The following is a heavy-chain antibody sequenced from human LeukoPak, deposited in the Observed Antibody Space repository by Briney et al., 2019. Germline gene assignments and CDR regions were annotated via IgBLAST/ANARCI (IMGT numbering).Heavy chain of an antibody. CDR3: AKEGQDIVVVPAVMMVWTGYYFDY. V-gene: IGHV3-30*04. J-gene: IGHJ4*02. Sequence: GGSLRLSCAASGFTFSSYAMHWVRQAPGKGLEWVAVISYDGSNKYYADSVKGRFTISRDNSKNTLYLQMNSLRAEDTAVYYCAKEGQDIVVVPAVMMVWTGYYFDYWGQGTLVTVSS. CDR2: ISYDGSNK. CDR1: GFTFSSYA. D-gene: IGHD2-2*01.